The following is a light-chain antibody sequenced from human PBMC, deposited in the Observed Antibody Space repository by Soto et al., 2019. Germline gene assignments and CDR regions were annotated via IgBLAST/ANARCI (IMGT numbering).Light chain of an antibody. CDR1: QRVGTY. V-gene: IGKV1-5*01. J-gene: IGKJ1*01. CDR2: DTS. Sequence: DIQMTQSPSSLSASVGDRVTITCRASQRVGTYLAWYQQEPGKAPNLLIYDTSSLESGVPSRFSGSGSGTEFTLTISSLQPDDFATYYCQQYYLYWTFGQGTKVEIK. CDR3: QQYYLYWT.